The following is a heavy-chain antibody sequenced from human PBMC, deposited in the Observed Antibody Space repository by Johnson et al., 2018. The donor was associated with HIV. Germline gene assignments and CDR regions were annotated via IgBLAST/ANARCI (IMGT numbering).Heavy chain of an antibody. CDR2: IKSKTDGGTT. J-gene: IGHJ3*02. CDR1: GFTFSNAW. D-gene: IGHD6-13*01. Sequence: MQLVESGGGLVKPGGSLRLSCAATGFTFSNAWMSWVRQAPGKGLEWVGHIKSKTDGGTTDYAAPVKGRFTISRDDSKNTLYLQMNSLKTEDTAVYYCTTAAAAPYAFDIWGQGTMVTVSS. V-gene: IGHV3-15*01. CDR3: TTAAAAPYAFDI.